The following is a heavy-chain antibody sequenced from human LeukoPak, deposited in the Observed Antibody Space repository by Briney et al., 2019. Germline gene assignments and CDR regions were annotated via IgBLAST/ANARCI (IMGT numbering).Heavy chain of an antibody. CDR1: GFTVSSNY. Sequence: PGGSLRLSCAASGFTVSSNYMSWVRQAPGKGLEWVSVIYSGGSTYYADSVKGRFTTSRDNSKNTLYLQMNSLRAEDTAVYYCAGSPRYSSGWYLDYWGQGTLVTVSS. V-gene: IGHV3-66*01. CDR2: IYSGGST. J-gene: IGHJ4*02. CDR3: AGSPRYSSGWYLDY. D-gene: IGHD6-19*01.